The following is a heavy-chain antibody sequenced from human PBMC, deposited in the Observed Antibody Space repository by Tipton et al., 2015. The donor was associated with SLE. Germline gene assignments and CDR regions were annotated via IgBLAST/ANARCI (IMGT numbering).Heavy chain of an antibody. Sequence: TLSLTCTVAGDSISGFYWNWIRQPPGRGLEWIGYISTSGSTFYNPSLKSRVTISIDTSKKQFSLNLSSVTAADTAVYFCARQPYYESPFDYWGQGTLVTVSS. CDR1: GDSISGFY. J-gene: IGHJ4*02. CDR3: ARQPYYESPFDY. CDR2: ISTSGST. D-gene: IGHD3-22*01. V-gene: IGHV4-4*08.